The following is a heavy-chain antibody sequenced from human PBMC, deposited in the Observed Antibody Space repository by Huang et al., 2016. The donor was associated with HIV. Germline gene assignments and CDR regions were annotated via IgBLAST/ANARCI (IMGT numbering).Heavy chain of an antibody. CDR1: GASIASGSYF. Sequence: VQLQESGPGLVQPSQTLSFSCNVSGASIASGSYFWNWIRQPAGGGLEWIGHIYTTGGTDYNPSLKSRVAVSSDTSKNQFSLSLRSVTAADTAVYVCARGRVTSSGVVQSYDYWGQGSLVTVSS. CDR2: IYTTGGT. V-gene: IGHV4-61*09. J-gene: IGHJ4*02. CDR3: ARGRVTSSGVVQSYDY. D-gene: IGHD3-3*01.